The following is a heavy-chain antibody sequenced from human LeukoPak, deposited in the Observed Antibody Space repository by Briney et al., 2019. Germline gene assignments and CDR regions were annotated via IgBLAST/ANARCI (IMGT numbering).Heavy chain of an antibody. CDR3: ARGVATDY. Sequence: VSVKVSCKASGYTFTSYDINWVRQATGQGLEWMGGMNPNSGNAGYAQNFQGRVTMTRNTSIRTAYMELSSLRSEETAVYSCARGVATDYWGQGTLVTVSS. D-gene: IGHD5-12*01. V-gene: IGHV1-8*01. CDR2: MNPNSGNA. CDR1: GYTFTSYD. J-gene: IGHJ4*02.